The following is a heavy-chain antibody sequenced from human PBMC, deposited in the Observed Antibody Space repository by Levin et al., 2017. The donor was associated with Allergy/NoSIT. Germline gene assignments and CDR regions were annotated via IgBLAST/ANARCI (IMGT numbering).Heavy chain of an antibody. CDR3: ARDDGVDIVATTLKLSYNWFDP. CDR2: IIPIFGTA. Sequence: ASVKVSCKASGGTFSSYAISWVRQAPGQGLEWMGGIIPIFGTANYAQKFQGRVTITADKSTSTAYMELSSLRSEDTAVYYCARDDGVDIVATTLKLSYNWFDPWGQGTLVTVSS. V-gene: IGHV1-69*06. D-gene: IGHD5-12*01. J-gene: IGHJ5*02. CDR1: GGTFSSYA.